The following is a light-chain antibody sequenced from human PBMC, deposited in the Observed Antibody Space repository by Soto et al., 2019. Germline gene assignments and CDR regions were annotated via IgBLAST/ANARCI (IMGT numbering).Light chain of an antibody. Sequence: EIVLTQSPGTLSLSPGERATLSCRASQSVSSSYLAWYQQKPGQAPRLLIYGASSRATGIPDRFSGSGSGTDFTLTISRLEPEDFAVYYWQQYGSSPPALTFGGGPKVEIK. CDR3: QQYGSSPPALT. CDR2: GAS. J-gene: IGKJ4*02. CDR1: QSVSSSY. V-gene: IGKV3-20*01.